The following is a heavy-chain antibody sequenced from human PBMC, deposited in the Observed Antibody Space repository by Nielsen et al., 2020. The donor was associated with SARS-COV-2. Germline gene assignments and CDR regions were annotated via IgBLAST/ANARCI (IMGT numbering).Heavy chain of an antibody. V-gene: IGHV4-34*01. CDR2: INHSGST. J-gene: IGHJ4*02. CDR1: GGSFSGYY. D-gene: IGHD3-10*01. CDR3: ARRYIVWFGEFLAPFDY. Sequence: SETLSLTCAVYGGSFSGYYWSWIRQPPGKGLEWIGEINHSGSTNYNPSLKSRVTISVDTSKNQFSLKLSSVTAADTAVYYCARRYIVWFGEFLAPFDYWGQGTLVTVSS.